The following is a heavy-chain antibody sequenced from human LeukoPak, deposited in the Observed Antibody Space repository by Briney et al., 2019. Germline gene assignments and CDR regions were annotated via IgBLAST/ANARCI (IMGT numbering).Heavy chain of an antibody. CDR2: ISAYNGDT. V-gene: IGHV1-18*01. D-gene: IGHD6-6*01. CDR1: GYTFTTYG. Sequence: GASVKVSCKASGYTFTTYGVSRVRQAPGQGLEWMGWISAYNGDTTYAQTLQGRVTMTTDTSTSTAYMELRSLRSDDTAIYFCARDLIASRPGWFDPWGQGTLVTVSS. CDR3: ARDLIASRPGWFDP. J-gene: IGHJ5*02.